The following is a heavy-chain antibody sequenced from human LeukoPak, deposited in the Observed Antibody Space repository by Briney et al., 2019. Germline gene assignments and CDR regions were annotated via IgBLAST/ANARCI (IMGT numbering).Heavy chain of an antibody. V-gene: IGHV3-11*01. CDR3: ARRDDAFDI. CDR1: GFTFSDYY. Sequence: GGSLGLSCAASGFTFSDYYMSWIRQAPGKGLEWVSYISSSGRTIYYEDSVKGRFTISRDNAKNSLYLQINSLRAEDTAVYYCARRDDAFDIWGQGTMVTVSS. CDR2: ISSSGRTI. J-gene: IGHJ3*02.